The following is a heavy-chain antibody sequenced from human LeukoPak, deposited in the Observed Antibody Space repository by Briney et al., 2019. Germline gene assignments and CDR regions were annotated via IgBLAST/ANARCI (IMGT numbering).Heavy chain of an antibody. CDR2: IYYSGST. V-gene: IGHV4-30-4*01. D-gene: IGHD3-22*01. CDR3: ARDSPYDSSGYYH. CDR1: GGSISSGDYY. J-gene: IGHJ5*02. Sequence: SETLSLTCTVSGGSISSGDYYWSWIRQPPGKGLEWIGYIYYSGSTYYNPSLKSRVTISVDTSKNQFSLKLSSVTAADTAVYYCARDSPYDSSGYYHWGQGTLVTVFS.